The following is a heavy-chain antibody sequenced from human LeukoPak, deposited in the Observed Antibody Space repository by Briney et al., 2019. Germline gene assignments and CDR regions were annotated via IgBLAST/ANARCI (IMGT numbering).Heavy chain of an antibody. V-gene: IGHV4-59*12. D-gene: IGHD3-3*01. CDR2: IYYSGST. CDR1: GVSISSYY. Sequence: SETLSLTCTVSGVSISSYYWSWIRHPPGKGLEWIGYIYYSGSTNYNPSLKSLVTISVDTSNNQFSLKLSSVTAADTAVYYCARDGRNYDFWSSYRNWFDPWGQGTLVTVSS. CDR3: ARDGRNYDFWSSYRNWFDP. J-gene: IGHJ5*02.